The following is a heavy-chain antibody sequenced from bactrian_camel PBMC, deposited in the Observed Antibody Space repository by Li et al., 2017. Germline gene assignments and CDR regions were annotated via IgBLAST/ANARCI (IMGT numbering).Heavy chain of an antibody. CDR3: AADVRTTVQALLGY. CDR1: GDTFSDYY. Sequence: HVQLVESGGGSVQSGGSLRLSCAASGDTFSDYYMAWFRQAPGKQREVVATIDSDGRASVADSVKGRFTISQVNAKRSLYLQMNSLKPEDTAVYYCAADVRTTVQALLGYWGQGTQVTVS. CDR2: IDSDGRA. J-gene: IGHJ6*01. D-gene: IGHD3*01. V-gene: IGHV3S53*01.